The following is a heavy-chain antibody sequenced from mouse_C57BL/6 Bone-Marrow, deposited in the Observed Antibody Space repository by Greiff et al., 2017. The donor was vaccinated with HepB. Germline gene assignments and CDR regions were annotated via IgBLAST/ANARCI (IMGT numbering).Heavy chain of an antibody. CDR1: GFTFTDYY. CDR3: ARFTTVYDY. Sequence: EVMLVESGGGLVQPGGSLSLSCAASGFTFTDYYMSWVRQPPGKALEWLGFIRNKANGYTTEYSASVKGRFTISRDNSQSILYLQMNALRAEDSATYYCARFTTVYDYWGQGTTLTVSS. D-gene: IGHD1-1*01. V-gene: IGHV7-3*01. CDR2: IRNKANGYTT. J-gene: IGHJ2*01.